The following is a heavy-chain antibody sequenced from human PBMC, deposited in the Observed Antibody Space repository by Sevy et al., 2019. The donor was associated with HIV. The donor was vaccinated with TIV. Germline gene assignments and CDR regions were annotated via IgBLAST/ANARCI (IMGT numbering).Heavy chain of an antibody. CDR2: ISGSGGST. D-gene: IGHD2-15*01. J-gene: IGHJ4*02. CDR3: ASDIVVGRDY. V-gene: IGHV3-23*01. CDR1: GFTFSSYA. Sequence: GGSLRLSCAASGFTFSSYAMSWVRQAPGKGLEWVSAISGSGGSTYYADSVKGRFTISRDNARNSLFLQMNSLRAEDTAVYYCASDIVVGRDYWGQGTLVTVSS.